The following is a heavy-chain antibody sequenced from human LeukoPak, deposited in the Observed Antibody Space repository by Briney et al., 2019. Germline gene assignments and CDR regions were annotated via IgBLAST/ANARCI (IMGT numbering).Heavy chain of an antibody. V-gene: IGHV3-74*01. Sequence: GGSLRLSCVASGFTFSSYWMHWVRQAPGKGLVWVSRINSDGRSTSYADSVKGRFTISRDNAKNTLYLQMNSLRAEDTAVYYCARGAYGDYAVEYFQHWGQGTLVTVSS. J-gene: IGHJ1*01. CDR2: INSDGRST. D-gene: IGHD4-17*01. CDR1: GFTFSSYW. CDR3: ARGAYGDYAVEYFQH.